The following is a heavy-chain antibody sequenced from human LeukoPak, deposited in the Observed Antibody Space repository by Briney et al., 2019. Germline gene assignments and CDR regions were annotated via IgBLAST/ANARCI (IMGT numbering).Heavy chain of an antibody. J-gene: IGHJ6*03. Sequence: PSETLSLTCTVSGGSISSYYWSWIRQPPGKGLEWIGYIYNSGGTNYNPSLRSRVTISVDTSKNRFSLKLSSVTAADTAVYYCARSSEGRYYYDSSGFSYYYYYMDVWGKGTTVTISS. D-gene: IGHD3-22*01. CDR3: ARSSEGRYYYDSSGFSYYYYYMDV. V-gene: IGHV4-59*01. CDR1: GGSISSYY. CDR2: IYNSGGT.